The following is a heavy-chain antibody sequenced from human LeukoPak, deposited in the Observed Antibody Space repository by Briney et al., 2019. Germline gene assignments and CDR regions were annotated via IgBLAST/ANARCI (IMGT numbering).Heavy chain of an antibody. V-gene: IGHV4-59*12. CDR3: AREGAEVRGVLVKYYFDY. CDR1: GGSITSYY. J-gene: IGHJ4*02. Sequence: SETLPLTCTVSGGSITSYYWNWIRQSPGKGLEWIGHIYYSGSTNYNPSLKSRVTMSVDTSKNQFSLKLTSVTAADTAVYYCAREGAEVRGVLVKYYFDYWGQGALVTVSS. D-gene: IGHD3-10*01. CDR2: IYYSGST.